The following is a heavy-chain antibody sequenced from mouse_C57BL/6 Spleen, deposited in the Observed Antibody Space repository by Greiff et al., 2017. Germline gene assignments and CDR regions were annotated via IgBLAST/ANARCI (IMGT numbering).Heavy chain of an antibody. D-gene: IGHD2-5*01. CDR3: ARSGSNYGGAMDY. Sequence: VQLQESGAELVKPGASVKISCKASGYAFSSYWWNWVKQRPGKGLAWIGQIYPGDGDTNYNGKFKGKATLTADKSSSTAYMQLSSLTSEDSAVYFCARSGSNYGGAMDYWGQGTSVTVSS. J-gene: IGHJ4*01. CDR2: IYPGDGDT. CDR1: GYAFSSYW. V-gene: IGHV1-80*01.